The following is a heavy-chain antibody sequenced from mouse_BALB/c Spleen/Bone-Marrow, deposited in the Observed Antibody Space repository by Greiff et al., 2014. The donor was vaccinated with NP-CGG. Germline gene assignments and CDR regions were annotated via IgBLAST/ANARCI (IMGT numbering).Heavy chain of an antibody. Sequence: EVHLVESGGGLVQPGGSLKLSCAASGFDFSGYWMTWVRQAPGKGLEWIGEINPNSRTINYKPSLKEKFIMSRDNAKNTLYLQTSKVRSEDTALYYCARNGYYGWMTYWGQGTLVTVSA. V-gene: IGHV4-1*02. CDR3: ARNGYYGWMTY. CDR2: INPNSRTI. D-gene: IGHD1-2*01. J-gene: IGHJ3*01. CDR1: GFDFSGYW.